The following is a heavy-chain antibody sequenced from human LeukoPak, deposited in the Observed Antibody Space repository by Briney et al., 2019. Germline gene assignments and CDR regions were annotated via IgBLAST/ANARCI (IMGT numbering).Heavy chain of an antibody. J-gene: IGHJ6*02. CDR1: GFTFGSSS. Sequence: GGSLRLSCSASGFTFGSSSMNWVRQAPGKGLQWVAGISGSSRDTYYADSVQGRFTISRDNAKRSLYLQMSSLRAEDTAVYYCARERVDFGDWSRYYHYGMDVWGQGTTVTVTS. CDR2: ISGSSRDT. CDR3: ARERVDFGDWSRYYHYGMDV. D-gene: IGHD4-17*01. V-gene: IGHV3-21*01.